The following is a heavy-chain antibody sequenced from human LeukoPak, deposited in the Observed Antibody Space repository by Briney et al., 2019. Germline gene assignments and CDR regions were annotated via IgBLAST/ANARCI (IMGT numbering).Heavy chain of an antibody. J-gene: IGHJ4*02. D-gene: IGHD3-9*01. Sequence: PGGSLRLSCAASGFTFSSYGMSWVRQAPGKGLEWVSAISGSGGSTYYADSVKGRFTISRDNSKNTLYLQMNSLRAEDTAVYYCASPGAYDILTGYQFDYWGQGTLVTVSS. V-gene: IGHV3-23*01. CDR3: ASPGAYDILTGYQFDY. CDR2: ISGSGGST. CDR1: GFTFSSYG.